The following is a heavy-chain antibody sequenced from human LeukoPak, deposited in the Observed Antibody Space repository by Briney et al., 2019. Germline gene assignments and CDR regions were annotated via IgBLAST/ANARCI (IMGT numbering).Heavy chain of an antibody. Sequence: SETLSLTCTVSGGSISSGGYYWSWIRQHPGKGLEWIGYIYYSGSTYYNPSLKSRVTISVDTSKNQFSLKLSSVTAADTAVYYCARAANYDRSGYPLLWFDPWGQGTLVTVSS. D-gene: IGHD3-22*01. CDR2: IYYSGST. CDR1: GGSISSGGYY. J-gene: IGHJ5*02. V-gene: IGHV4-31*03. CDR3: ARAANYDRSGYPLLWFDP.